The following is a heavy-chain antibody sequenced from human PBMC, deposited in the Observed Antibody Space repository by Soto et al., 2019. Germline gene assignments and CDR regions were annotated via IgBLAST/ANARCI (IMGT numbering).Heavy chain of an antibody. D-gene: IGHD6-19*01. V-gene: IGHV3-33*01. CDR2: IWYDGSNK. Sequence: HPGGSLRLSCAASGFTFSSYGMHWVRQAPGKGLEWVAVIWYDGSNKYYADSVKGRFTISRDNSKNTLYLQMNSLRAEDTAVYYCARDETGYSSGWSHFDYWGQGTLVTVSS. CDR1: GFTFSSYG. CDR3: ARDETGYSSGWSHFDY. J-gene: IGHJ4*02.